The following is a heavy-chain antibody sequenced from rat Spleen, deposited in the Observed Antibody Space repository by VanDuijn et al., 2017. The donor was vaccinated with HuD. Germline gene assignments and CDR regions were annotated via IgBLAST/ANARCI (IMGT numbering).Heavy chain of an antibody. CDR1: GFTFSDYA. D-gene: IGHD2-2*01. V-gene: IGHV5-17*01. CDR2: IIYGGSRT. J-gene: IGHJ1*01. Sequence: AASGFTFSDYAMAWVRQAPKKGLEWVATIIYGGSRTYYRDSVKGRFTISRNDAKSTLYLQMDNLRSEDTATYYCARAGYLRDWYFDFWGPGTMVTVSS. CDR3: ARAGYLRDWYFDF.